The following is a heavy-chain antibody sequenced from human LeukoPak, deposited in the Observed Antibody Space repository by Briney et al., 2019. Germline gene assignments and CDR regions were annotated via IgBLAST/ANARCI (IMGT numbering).Heavy chain of an antibody. D-gene: IGHD3-22*01. CDR3: AREGVRAAYYDSSGNYYYYMDV. Sequence: ASVKVSCKASGYTFTSYGISWVRQAPGQGLEWVGWISAYNGNTNYAQKVQGRVTMTTDTSTSTAYMELRSLRSDDTAVYYCAREGVRAAYYDSSGNYYYYMDVWGKGTTVTVSS. CDR1: GYTFTSYG. CDR2: ISAYNGNT. V-gene: IGHV1-18*01. J-gene: IGHJ6*03.